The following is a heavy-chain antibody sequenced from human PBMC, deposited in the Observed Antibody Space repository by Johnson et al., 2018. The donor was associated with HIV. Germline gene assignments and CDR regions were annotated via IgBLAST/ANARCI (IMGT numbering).Heavy chain of an antibody. CDR2: INSDGSST. Sequence: VQLVESGGGLVQPGGSLRLSCAASGFTFSSYWMHWVRQAPGKGLVWVSRINSDGSSTNYADSVKGRFTISRDNAKNTLYLQMNSLSAEDTAVYYCAKDLHGYQLRDDAFDIWGQGTMVTVSS. J-gene: IGHJ3*02. CDR3: AKDLHGYQLRDDAFDI. D-gene: IGHD2-2*01. CDR1: GFTFSSYW. V-gene: IGHV3-74*01.